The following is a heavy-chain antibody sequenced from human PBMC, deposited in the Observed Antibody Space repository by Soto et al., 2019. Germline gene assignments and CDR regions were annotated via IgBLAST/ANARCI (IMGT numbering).Heavy chain of an antibody. CDR3: ARVRFRGAFDI. CDR2: IYSGGST. Sequence: GESLKISCAASGFTVSSNYMSWVRQAPGKGLEWVSVIYSGGSTYYADSVKGRFTISRHNSKNTLYLQMNSLRAEDTAVYYCARVRFRGAFDIWGQGTMVTVSS. V-gene: IGHV3-53*04. D-gene: IGHD3-16*01. CDR1: GFTVSSNY. J-gene: IGHJ3*02.